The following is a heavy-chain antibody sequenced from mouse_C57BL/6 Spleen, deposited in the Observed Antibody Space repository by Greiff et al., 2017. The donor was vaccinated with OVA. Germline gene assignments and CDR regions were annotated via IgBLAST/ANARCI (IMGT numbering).Heavy chain of an antibody. CDR2: ISDGGSYT. CDR3: ARDGDYGSSLFDY. Sequence: VQLKESGGGLVKPGGSLKLSCAASGFTFSSYAMSWVRQTPEKRLEWVATISDGGSYTYYPDNVKGRFTISRDNAKNNLYLQMSHLKSEDTAMYYCARDGDYGSSLFDYWGQGTTLTVSS. J-gene: IGHJ2*01. D-gene: IGHD1-1*01. CDR1: GFTFSSYA. V-gene: IGHV5-4*01.